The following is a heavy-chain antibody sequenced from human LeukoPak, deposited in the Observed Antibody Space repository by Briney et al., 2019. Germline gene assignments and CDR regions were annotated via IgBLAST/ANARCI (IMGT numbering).Heavy chain of an antibody. CDR1: GGSISSSSYY. J-gene: IGHJ4*02. Sequence: SETLSLTCTVSGGSISSSSYYWGWIRQPPGKGLEWIGSIYYSGSTYYNPSLKSRVTISVDTSKNQFSLKLSSVTAADTAVYYCARKYYDILTGYYVDYWGQGTLVTVSS. CDR3: ARKYYDILTGYYVDY. D-gene: IGHD3-9*01. V-gene: IGHV4-39*01. CDR2: IYYSGST.